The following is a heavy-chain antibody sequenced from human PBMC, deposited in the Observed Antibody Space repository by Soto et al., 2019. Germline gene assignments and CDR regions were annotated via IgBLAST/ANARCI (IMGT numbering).Heavy chain of an antibody. J-gene: IGHJ4*02. Sequence: GWSLRLSCAAPGFTFSSYAMSWVRQAPGKGLEWVSAISGSGGSTYYADSVKGRFTISRDNSKNTLYLQMNSLRAEDTAVYYCAKDFREDYYDSSGYYGPFDYWGQGTLVTASS. D-gene: IGHD3-22*01. V-gene: IGHV3-23*01. CDR1: GFTFSSYA. CDR3: AKDFREDYYDSSGYYGPFDY. CDR2: ISGSGGST.